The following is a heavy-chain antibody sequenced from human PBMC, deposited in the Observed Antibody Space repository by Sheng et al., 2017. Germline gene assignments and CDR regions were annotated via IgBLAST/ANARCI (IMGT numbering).Heavy chain of an antibody. CDR3: ARGPVTMVRGVYPREGYFDY. V-gene: IGHV4-34*01. Sequence: QVQLQQWGAGLLKPSETLSLTCAVYGGSFSGYYWSWIRQPPGKGLEWIGEINHSGSTNYNPSLKSRVTISVDTSKNQFSLKLSSVTAADTAVYYCARGPVTMVRGVYPREGYFDYWGQGTLVTVSS. J-gene: IGHJ4*02. CDR2: INHSGST. CDR1: GGSFSGYY. D-gene: IGHD3-10*01.